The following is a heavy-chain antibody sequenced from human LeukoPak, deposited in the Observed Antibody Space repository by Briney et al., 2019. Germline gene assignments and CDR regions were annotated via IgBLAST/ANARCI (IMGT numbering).Heavy chain of an antibody. J-gene: IGHJ4*02. D-gene: IGHD2-2*01. Sequence: GASVKVSCKASGYTFTSYGISWVRQAPGQGLEWMGWISAYNGNTNYAQKRQGRVTMTTDTSTSTAYMELRSLRSDDTAVYYCARDWGYCSSTSCYLVWGQGTLVTVSS. CDR3: ARDWGYCSSTSCYLV. CDR2: ISAYNGNT. V-gene: IGHV1-18*01. CDR1: GYTFTSYG.